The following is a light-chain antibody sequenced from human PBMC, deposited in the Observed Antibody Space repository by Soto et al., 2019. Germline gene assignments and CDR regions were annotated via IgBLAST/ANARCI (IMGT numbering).Light chain of an antibody. CDR2: GAS. CDR3: XXXXTWLWT. J-gene: IGKJ1*01. Sequence: EIAMTQSPATLSVSPGERATLSCRASQSVDSKLAWYQQKPGQGPRLLIYGASNRATGIPARFSGSGSGTXFTLXIXSXQSEDXXXXXXXXXXTWLWTFGQGTKVEIK. V-gene: IGKV3-15*01. CDR1: QSVDSK.